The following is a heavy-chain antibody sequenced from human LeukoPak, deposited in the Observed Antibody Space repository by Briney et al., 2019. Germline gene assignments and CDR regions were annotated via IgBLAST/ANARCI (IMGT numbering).Heavy chain of an antibody. V-gene: IGHV1-8*01. J-gene: IGHJ3*02. D-gene: IGHD6-19*01. CDR3: ARGGEIAVRDAFDI. Sequence: ASVKVSCKASGYTFTSYDINWMRQATGQGLEWMGWMNPNSGNTGYAQKFQGRVTMTRNTSISTAYMELSSLRSEDTAVYYCARGGEIAVRDAFDIWGQGTMVTVSS. CDR1: GYTFTSYD. CDR2: MNPNSGNT.